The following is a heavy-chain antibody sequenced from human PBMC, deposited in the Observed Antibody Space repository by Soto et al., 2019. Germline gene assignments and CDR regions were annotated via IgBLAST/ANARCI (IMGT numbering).Heavy chain of an antibody. J-gene: IGHJ4*02. CDR2: IIPILGIA. Sequence: SVKVSCKASGGTFSSYTISWVRQAPGQGLEWMGRIIPILGIANYAQKFQGRVTITADKSTSTAYMELSSLRSEDTAVYYCARDSPRGYSGYDNLTVDYWGQGTLVTVSS. D-gene: IGHD5-12*01. CDR1: GGTFSSYT. V-gene: IGHV1-69*04. CDR3: ARDSPRGYSGYDNLTVDY.